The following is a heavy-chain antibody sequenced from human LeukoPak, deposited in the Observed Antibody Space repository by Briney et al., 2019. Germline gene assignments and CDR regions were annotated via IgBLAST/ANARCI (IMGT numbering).Heavy chain of an antibody. D-gene: IGHD6-19*01. Sequence: PGESLKISCKGSGYSFTDYWIGWVRQMPGKGLEWMGLIYPGDSDTRYSPSFQGHVTISADKSISTAYLQWSSLEASDTAMYFCARRNFNGAVAGRHFNYWGQGTLVTVSS. CDR3: ARRNFNGAVAGRHFNY. CDR1: GYSFTDYW. CDR2: IYPGDSDT. J-gene: IGHJ4*02. V-gene: IGHV5-51*03.